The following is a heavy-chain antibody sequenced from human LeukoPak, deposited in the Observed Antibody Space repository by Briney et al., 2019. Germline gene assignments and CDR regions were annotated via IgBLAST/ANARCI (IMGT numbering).Heavy chain of an antibody. CDR1: GFTFSSYA. J-gene: IGHJ6*03. CDR3: AREGGGGSYYYYMDV. V-gene: IGHV3-30-3*01. CDR2: LSYDGSTT. D-gene: IGHD1-26*01. Sequence: PGGSLRLSCAASGFTFSSYAMNWVRQAPGKGLEWVAVLSYDGSTTYYADSVKGRFTISRDNSKNTLYLQMNSLRAEDTAVYYCAREGGGGSYYYYMDVWGKGTTVTVSS.